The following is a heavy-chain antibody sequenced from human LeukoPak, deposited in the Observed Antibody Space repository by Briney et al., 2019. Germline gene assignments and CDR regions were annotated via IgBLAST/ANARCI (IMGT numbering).Heavy chain of an antibody. CDR1: GFTFSSYW. V-gene: IGHV3-74*01. D-gene: IGHD6-6*01. J-gene: IGHJ5*02. Sequence: GGSLRLSCAASGFTFSSYWMHWLRQAPGKGLVWVSRINSDGSSTTYADSVKGRFTISRDNAKNTLYLHMNSLSAEDTAVYYCAREGSSSVWFDPWGQGTPVTVSS. CDR3: AREGSSSVWFDP. CDR2: INSDGSST.